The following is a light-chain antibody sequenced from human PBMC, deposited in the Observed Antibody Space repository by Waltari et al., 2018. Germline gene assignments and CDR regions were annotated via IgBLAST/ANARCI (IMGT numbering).Light chain of an antibody. V-gene: IGLV7-43*01. J-gene: IGLJ3*02. CDR1: TGAVTSGHY. CDR2: STS. CDR3: LLYYGGLWV. Sequence: QTVVNQEPSLTVSPGGTITLTCASSTGAVTSGHYPNWFQQKPGQAPRALVCSTSNKPSRTPARFSGYLLGGKAALTLSGVQPEDEAEYYCLLYYGGLWVFGGGTKLTVL.